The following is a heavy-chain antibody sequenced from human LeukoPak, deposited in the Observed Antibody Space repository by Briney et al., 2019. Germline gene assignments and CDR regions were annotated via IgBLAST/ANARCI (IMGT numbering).Heavy chain of an antibody. Sequence: SETLSLTCIVSGGSISSSSYYWGWIRQPPGKGLEWIGYIYYSGSTNYNPSLKSRVTISVDTSKNQFSLKLSSVTAADTAVYYCAREGGSGSYDHYYYYMDVWGKGTTVTVSS. CDR1: GGSISSSSYY. D-gene: IGHD1-26*01. CDR2: IYYSGST. CDR3: AREGGSGSYDHYYYYMDV. V-gene: IGHV4-61*01. J-gene: IGHJ6*03.